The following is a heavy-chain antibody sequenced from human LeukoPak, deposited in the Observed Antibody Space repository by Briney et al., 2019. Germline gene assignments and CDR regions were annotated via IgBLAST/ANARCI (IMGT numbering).Heavy chain of an antibody. CDR1: GFTYSDFC. J-gene: IGHJ4*02. Sequence: PGGSPRLSCAASGFTYSDFCMSWVRQAPGKGLEWVANIKEDGSEENYLDSVKGRFTISRDNTENSLYLQMSGLRAEDVAVYYCVREYYYNSSGYRALRYWGQGTLVTVSS. D-gene: IGHD3-22*01. CDR2: IKEDGSEE. CDR3: VREYYYNSSGYRALRY. V-gene: IGHV3-7*01.